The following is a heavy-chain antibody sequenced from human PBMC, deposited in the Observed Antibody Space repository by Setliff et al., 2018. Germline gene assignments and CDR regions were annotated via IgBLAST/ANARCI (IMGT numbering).Heavy chain of an antibody. V-gene: IGHV3-49*04. D-gene: IGHD6-13*01. J-gene: IGHJ6*02. Sequence: GGSLRLSCTASGFTFGDYAMSWVRQAPGKGLEWVGFIRSKAYGGTTEYAASMKGRFTISRDDSKSIAYLQMNSLKTEDTAVYYCTRVGRQLVYYYYGMDVWGQGTTVTVSS. CDR3: TRVGRQLVYYYYGMDV. CDR1: GFTFGDYA. CDR2: IRSKAYGGTT.